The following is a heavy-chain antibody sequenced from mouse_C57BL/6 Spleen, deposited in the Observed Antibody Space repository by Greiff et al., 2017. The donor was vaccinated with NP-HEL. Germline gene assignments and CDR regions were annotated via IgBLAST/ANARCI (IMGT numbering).Heavy chain of an antibody. J-gene: IGHJ4*01. CDR1: GYAFSSYW. Sequence: VKLQESGAELVKPGASVKISCKASGYAFSSYWMNWVKQRPGKGLEWIGQIYPGDGDTNYNGKFKGKATLTADKSSSTAYMQLSSLTSEDSAVYFCARDYGSSYAMDYWGQGTSVTVSS. CDR2: IYPGDGDT. V-gene: IGHV1-80*01. CDR3: ARDYGSSYAMDY. D-gene: IGHD1-1*01.